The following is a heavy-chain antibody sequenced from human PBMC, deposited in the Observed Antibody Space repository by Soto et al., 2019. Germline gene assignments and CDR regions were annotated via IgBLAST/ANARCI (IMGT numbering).Heavy chain of an antibody. CDR1: GFSFSSYA. CDR2: ISDGANT. Sequence: EVQLLESGGGLVQPGGSLRLSCAASGFSFSSYAMTWVRQAPGKGLEWVSSISDGANTYYADSVKGRFTISRDNSKTTLHLQMNSLRAEDTAVYYCAKSTGWYDAFDIWGQGTMVTVSS. CDR3: AKSTGWYDAFDI. J-gene: IGHJ3*02. D-gene: IGHD6-19*01. V-gene: IGHV3-23*01.